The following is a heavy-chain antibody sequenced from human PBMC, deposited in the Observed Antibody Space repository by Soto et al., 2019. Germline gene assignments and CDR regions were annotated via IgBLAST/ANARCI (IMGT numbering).Heavy chain of an antibody. CDR3: ARDPANLSSSSRYYGMDV. V-gene: IGHV1-18*01. CDR1: GYTFTSYG. D-gene: IGHD6-13*01. Sequence: GXPGKVSCRASGYTFTSYGIGWLRQAPGQGLEWMGWISAYNGNTNYAQKLQGRVTMTTDTSTSTAYMELRSLRSDDTAVYYCARDPANLSSSSRYYGMDVWGQGTTVTVSS. J-gene: IGHJ6*02. CDR2: ISAYNGNT.